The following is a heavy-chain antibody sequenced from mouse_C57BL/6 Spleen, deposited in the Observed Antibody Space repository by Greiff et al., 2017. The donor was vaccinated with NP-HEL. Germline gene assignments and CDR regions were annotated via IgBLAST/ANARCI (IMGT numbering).Heavy chain of an antibody. V-gene: IGHV3-6*01. Sequence: DVKLQESGPGLVKPSQSLSLTCSVTGYSITSGYYWNWLRQFPGNKLEWMGYISYDGSNNYNPSLKNRISITRDTSKNQFFLKLNSVTTEDTATYYCARDLRGSYFDYWGQGTTLTVSS. CDR3: ARDLRGSYFDY. J-gene: IGHJ2*01. D-gene: IGHD1-1*01. CDR2: ISYDGSN. CDR1: GYSITSGYY.